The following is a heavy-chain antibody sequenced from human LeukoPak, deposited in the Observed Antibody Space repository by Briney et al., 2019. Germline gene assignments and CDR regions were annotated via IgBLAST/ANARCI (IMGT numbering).Heavy chain of an antibody. J-gene: IGHJ4*02. CDR1: GGSMSSSSYY. CDR3: ARIPTVTFFDY. V-gene: IGHV4-39*07. CDR2: IYYSEST. Sequence: SETLSLTCTVSGGSMSSSSYYWGWIRQPPGKGLEWIGSIYYSESTYQNPSLKSRVTISVDTSKNQFSLKLSSVTAADTAVYYCARIPTVTFFDYWGQGTRVTVSS. D-gene: IGHD4-17*01.